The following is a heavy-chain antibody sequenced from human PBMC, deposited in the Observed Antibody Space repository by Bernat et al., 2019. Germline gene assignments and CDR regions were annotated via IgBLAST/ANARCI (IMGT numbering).Heavy chain of an antibody. V-gene: IGHV1-69*01. CDR3: ARDLGYSGYESETSPYAFDI. Sequence: QVQLVQSGAEVKKPGSSVKVSCKASGGTFSSYAISWVRQAPGQGLEWMGGIIPIFGTANYAQKFQGRVTITADESTSTAYMELSSLRSEDTAVYYCARDLGYSGYESETSPYAFDIWGQGTMVTVSS. J-gene: IGHJ3*02. CDR1: GGTFSSYA. D-gene: IGHD5-12*01. CDR2: IIPIFGTA.